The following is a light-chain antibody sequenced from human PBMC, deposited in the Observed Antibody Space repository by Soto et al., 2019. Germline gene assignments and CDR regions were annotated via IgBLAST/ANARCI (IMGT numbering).Light chain of an antibody. CDR3: QQRSNWLYT. Sequence: EIVLTQSPATLSLSPGERATLSCRASQSLSNYIAWYQQKPGQAPRLLIYTVSNRATGIPARFSGSGSGTDFTLTISSLEPEDFAIYYCQQRSNWLYTFGQGTKLEIK. CDR2: TVS. CDR1: QSLSNY. J-gene: IGKJ2*01. V-gene: IGKV3-11*01.